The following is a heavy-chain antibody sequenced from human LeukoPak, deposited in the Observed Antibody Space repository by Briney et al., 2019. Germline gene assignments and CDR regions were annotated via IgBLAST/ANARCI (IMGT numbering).Heavy chain of an antibody. Sequence: SETLSLTCAVSGGSISSSNWWSWVRQPPGQGLEWIGEIYHSGSTNYNPSLKSRVTISVDKSKNQFSLKLSSVTAADTAVYYWAREYSGSYHEDRHFDDGGQGTLVTVAS. CDR1: GGSISSSNW. J-gene: IGHJ4*02. CDR2: IYHSGST. CDR3: AREYSGSYHEDRHFDD. D-gene: IGHD1-26*01. V-gene: IGHV4-4*02.